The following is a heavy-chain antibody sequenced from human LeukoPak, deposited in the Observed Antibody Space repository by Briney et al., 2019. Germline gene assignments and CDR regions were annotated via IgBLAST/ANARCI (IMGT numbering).Heavy chain of an antibody. CDR1: GGSISTDY. CDR2: IYYSGST. V-gene: IGHV4-31*03. CDR3: ARDSGSGPRGHDY. J-gene: IGHJ4*02. Sequence: PSETLSLTCTVSGGSISTDYWSWIRQHPGKGLEWIGYIYYSGSTYYNPSLKSRVTISIDTSKNQFSLKLTSVTAADTAVYYCARDSGSGPRGHDYWGQGTLVTVSS. D-gene: IGHD3-10*01.